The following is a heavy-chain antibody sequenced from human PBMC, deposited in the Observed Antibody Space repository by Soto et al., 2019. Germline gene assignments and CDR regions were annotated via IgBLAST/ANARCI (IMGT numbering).Heavy chain of an antibody. D-gene: IGHD2-2*01. V-gene: IGHV3-23*01. Sequence: PGGSLRLSCAASGFTFSSYAMNWVRQAPGKGLEWVSAISGSGGSTYYSSSVKGRFAISRDNSKDTLYLQIDSLRAEDTAVYYCAKEGVSCSGSTCYAFKYLYYFDFWGQGTLVTVSS. CDR3: AKEGVSCSGSTCYAFKYLYYFDF. CDR2: ISGSGGST. CDR1: GFTFSSYA. J-gene: IGHJ4*02.